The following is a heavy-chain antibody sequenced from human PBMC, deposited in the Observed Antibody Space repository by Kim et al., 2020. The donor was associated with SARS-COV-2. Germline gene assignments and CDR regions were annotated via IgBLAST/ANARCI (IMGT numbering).Heavy chain of an antibody. CDR2: IDPSDSYT. Sequence: GESLQISCQGSGYSFTSYWISWVRQMPGKGLEWMGRIDPSDSYTNYSPSFQGHVTISADKSISTAYLQWSSLKASDTAMYYCARRAVSHAGWFDPWGQGTLVTVSS. V-gene: IGHV5-10-1*01. D-gene: IGHD6-13*01. J-gene: IGHJ5*02. CDR1: GYSFTSYW. CDR3: ARRAVSHAGWFDP.